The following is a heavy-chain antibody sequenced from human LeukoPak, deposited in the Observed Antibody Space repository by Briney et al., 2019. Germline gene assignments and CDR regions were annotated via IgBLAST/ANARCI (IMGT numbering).Heavy chain of an antibody. CDR2: ISYDGSNK. CDR3: AKDPSTLDSTSN. V-gene: IGHV3-30*18. D-gene: IGHD3-22*01. Sequence: GGSLRLSCAASGFTFSSYGMHWVRQAPGKGLEWVAVISYDGSNKYYADSVKGRFTISRGNSKNTLYLQMNSLRAEDTAVYYCAKDPSTLDSTSNWGQGTLVTVSS. CDR1: GFTFSSYG. J-gene: IGHJ4*02.